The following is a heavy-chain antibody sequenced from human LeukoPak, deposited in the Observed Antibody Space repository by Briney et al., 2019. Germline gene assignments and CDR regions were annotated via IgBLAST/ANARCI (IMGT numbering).Heavy chain of an antibody. V-gene: IGHV1-8*01. CDR3: ATATITMVRGDYAFDI. Sequence: ASVKVSCKASGYTFTSYDINWVRQATGQGLEWMGWMNPNSGNTGYAQKFQGRVTMTRNTSISTAYMELSSLRSEDTAVYYCATATITMVRGDYAFDIWGQGTMVTVSS. CDR1: GYTFTSYD. D-gene: IGHD3-10*01. J-gene: IGHJ3*02. CDR2: MNPNSGNT.